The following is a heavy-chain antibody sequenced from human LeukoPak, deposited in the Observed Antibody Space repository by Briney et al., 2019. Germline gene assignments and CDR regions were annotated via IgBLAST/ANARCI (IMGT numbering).Heavy chain of an antibody. CDR3: ARDFPMVRGVISAFDY. J-gene: IGHJ4*02. CDR1: GFRFSSYA. Sequence: PGGSLRLSCAASGFRFSSYAMSWVRQAPGKGLEWVSAISGSGVSTYYADSVKGRFTISRDNAKNSLYLQMNSLRAEDTAVYYCARDFPMVRGVISAFDYWGQGTLVTVSS. V-gene: IGHV3-23*01. D-gene: IGHD3-10*01. CDR2: ISGSGVST.